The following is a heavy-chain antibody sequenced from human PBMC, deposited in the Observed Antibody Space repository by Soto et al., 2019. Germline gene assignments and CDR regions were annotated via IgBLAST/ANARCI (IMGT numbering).Heavy chain of an antibody. D-gene: IGHD3-10*01. J-gene: IGHJ6*02. CDR2: ISYDGSNK. CDR1: GFTFSSYG. V-gene: IGHV3-30*18. CDR3: AKEGIGDDNYYYYGMDV. Sequence: QPGGSLRLSCAASGFTFSSYGMHWVRQAPGKGLEWVAVISYDGSNKYYADSVKGRFTISRDNSKNTLYLQMNSLRAEDTAVYYCAKEGIGDDNYYYYGMDVWGQGTTVTVSS.